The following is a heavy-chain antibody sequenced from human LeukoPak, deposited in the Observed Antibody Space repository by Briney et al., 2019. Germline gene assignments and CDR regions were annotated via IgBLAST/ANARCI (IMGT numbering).Heavy chain of an antibody. CDR2: IWYDGSNK. Sequence: QSGGSLRLSCAASGFTFSSYGMHWVRQAPGKGLEWVAVIWYDGSNKYYADSVKGRFTISRDNSKNTLYLQMNSLRAEDTAVYYCARGYDSSGYLDYWGQGTLVTVSS. CDR3: ARGYDSSGYLDY. J-gene: IGHJ4*02. D-gene: IGHD3-22*01. V-gene: IGHV3-33*03. CDR1: GFTFSSYG.